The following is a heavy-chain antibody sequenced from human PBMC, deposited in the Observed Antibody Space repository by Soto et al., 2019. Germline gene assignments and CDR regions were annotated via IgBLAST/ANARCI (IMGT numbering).Heavy chain of an antibody. D-gene: IGHD3-3*01. CDR3: ARPGYYDDFYFDF. V-gene: IGHV4-39*01. CDR2: IFYSGYT. Sequence: SETLSLTCTVSGGSISSSNYYWGWIRQPPGKGLEWIGSIFYSGYTYYNPSLKSRVTISVDTSKNQFSLKLNSVTAADTAVYYCARPGYYDDFYFDFWGQGALVT. J-gene: IGHJ4*02. CDR1: GGSISSSNYY.